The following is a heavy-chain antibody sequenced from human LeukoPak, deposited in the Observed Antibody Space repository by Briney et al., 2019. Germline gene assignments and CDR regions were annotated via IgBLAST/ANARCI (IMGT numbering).Heavy chain of an antibody. V-gene: IGHV1-18*01. CDR1: GYTFTSYG. D-gene: IGHD1-26*01. CDR2: ISAYNGNT. CDR3: ARSKVGGEYFQH. J-gene: IGHJ1*01. Sequence: ASVKVSCKASGYTFTSYGISWVRQAPGQGLEWMGWISAYNGNTNYAQKLQGRVTMTRNTSISTAYMELSSLRSEDTAVYYCARSKVGGEYFQHWGQGTLVTVSS.